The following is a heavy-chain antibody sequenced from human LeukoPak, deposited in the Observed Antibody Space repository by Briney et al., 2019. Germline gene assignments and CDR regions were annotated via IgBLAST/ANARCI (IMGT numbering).Heavy chain of an antibody. CDR1: GGSFSGYY. CDR3: ARGSPHYDYVWGSYRPYYFDY. D-gene: IGHD3-16*02. V-gene: IGHV4-34*01. CDR2: INHSGST. J-gene: IGHJ4*02. Sequence: SETLSLTCAVYGGSFSGYYWSWIRQPPGKGLEWIGEINHSGSTNYNPSLKSRVTISVDTSKNQFSLKLSSVTAADTAVYYCARGSPHYDYVWGSYRPYYFDYWGQGTLVTVSS.